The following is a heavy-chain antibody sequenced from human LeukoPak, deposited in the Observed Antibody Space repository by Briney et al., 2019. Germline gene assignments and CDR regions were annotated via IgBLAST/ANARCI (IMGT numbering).Heavy chain of an antibody. Sequence: PSETLSLTCTVSGDSISSSTYHWGWVRQPPGKGLEWIGSISYSGSTYYNPSLKGRVTVSVDTSKNQFSLKLSSVTAADRAAYYCARGYCSTTTCSGVGYMDVWGKGTTVTVSS. CDR1: GDSISSSTYH. J-gene: IGHJ6*03. CDR2: ISYSGST. CDR3: ARGYCSTTTCSGVGYMDV. V-gene: IGHV4-39*01. D-gene: IGHD2-2*01.